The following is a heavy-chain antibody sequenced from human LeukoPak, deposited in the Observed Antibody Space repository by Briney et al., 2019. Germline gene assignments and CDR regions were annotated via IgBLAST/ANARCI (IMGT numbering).Heavy chain of an antibody. Sequence: PGGSLRLSCAASGFTFSSYGMHWVRQAPGKGLEWVSYISSSSSTIYYADSVKGRFTISRDNAKNSLYLQMNSLRAEDTAVYYCARATGLAAAGRVYWGQGTLVTVSS. CDR1: GFTFSSYG. V-gene: IGHV3-48*01. CDR2: ISSSSSTI. CDR3: ARATGLAAAGRVY. J-gene: IGHJ4*02. D-gene: IGHD6-13*01.